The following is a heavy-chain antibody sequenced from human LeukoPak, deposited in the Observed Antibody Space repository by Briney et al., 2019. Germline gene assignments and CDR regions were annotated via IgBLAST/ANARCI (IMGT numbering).Heavy chain of an antibody. J-gene: IGHJ6*03. Sequence: PSETLSLTCTVSGGSISSSYWSWVRQPPGEGLEWIGYIYYSGSTNYNPSLKSRVTISVDTSKNQFSLKLSSVTAADTAVYYCARDSGDSLYYYYYMDVWGKGTTVTVSS. V-gene: IGHV4-59*12. CDR3: ARDSGDSLYYYYYMDV. D-gene: IGHD2-21*01. CDR1: GGSISSSY. CDR2: IYYSGST.